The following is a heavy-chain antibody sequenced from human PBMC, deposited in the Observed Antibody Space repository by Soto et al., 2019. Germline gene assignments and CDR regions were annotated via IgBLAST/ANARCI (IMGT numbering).Heavy chain of an antibody. V-gene: IGHV1-3*01. CDR1: GYTITSYA. CDR3: ARGGSLYWYFDL. J-gene: IGHJ2*01. D-gene: IGHD1-26*01. CDR2: INAGNGNT. Sequence: QVQLVQSGAEVKKPGASVKVSCKASGYTITSYAMHWVRQAPGQRLEWMGWINAGNGNTKYSQKFQGRVTITRDTSASTAYMELSSLRSEDTAVYYGARGGSLYWYFDLWGRGTLVTVSS.